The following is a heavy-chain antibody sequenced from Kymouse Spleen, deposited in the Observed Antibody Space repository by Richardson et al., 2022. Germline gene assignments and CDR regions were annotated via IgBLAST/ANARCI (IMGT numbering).Heavy chain of an antibody. J-gene: IGHJ5*02. CDR1: GYSFTSYW. CDR2: IYPGDSDT. Sequence: EVQLVQSGAEVKKPGESLKISCKGSGYSFTSYWIGWVRQMPGKGLEWMGIIYPGDSDTRYSPSFQGQVTISADKSISTAYLQWSSLKASDTAMYYCARHRPVCPLTIF*LVIITPTGSTPGAREPWSPSPQ. D-gene: IGHD3-9*01. CDR3: ARHRPVCPLTIF*LVIITPTGSTP. V-gene: IGHV5-51*01.